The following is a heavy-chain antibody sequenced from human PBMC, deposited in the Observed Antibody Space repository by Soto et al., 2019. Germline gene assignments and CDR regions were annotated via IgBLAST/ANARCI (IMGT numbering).Heavy chain of an antibody. CDR2: ISGSGGST. J-gene: IGHJ6*02. V-gene: IGHV3-23*01. D-gene: IGHD2-2*01. CDR1: GFTFSSYA. Sequence: GGSLRLSCAASGFTFSSYAMSWVRQAPGKGLEWVSAISGSGGSTYYADTVKGRFTISRDNSKNTLYLQMNSLRAEDTAVYYCAKGERGYCSSTSCYSDYGMDVWGQGTTVTVSS. CDR3: AKGERGYCSSTSCYSDYGMDV.